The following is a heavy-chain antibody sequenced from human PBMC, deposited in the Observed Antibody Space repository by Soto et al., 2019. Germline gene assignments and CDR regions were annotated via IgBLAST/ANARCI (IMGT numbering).Heavy chain of an antibody. CDR3: AKSLTAVTTGVGY. Sequence: PGGSLRLSCAASGFTFSSHAMNWVRQAPGKGLEWVSTISGSGGSTFYSDSVKGRFTISRDNSKSTLYLQMNSLRAEDTAVYYCAKSLTAVTTGVGYWGQGTLVTVSS. J-gene: IGHJ4*02. CDR1: GFTFSSHA. CDR2: ISGSGGST. D-gene: IGHD4-17*01. V-gene: IGHV3-23*01.